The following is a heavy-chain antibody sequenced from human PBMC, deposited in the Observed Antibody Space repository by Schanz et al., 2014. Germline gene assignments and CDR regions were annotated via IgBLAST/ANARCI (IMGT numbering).Heavy chain of an antibody. CDR2: ISASGGNT. J-gene: IGHJ4*02. Sequence: EGQLLESGGGLIQPGGSLRLSCAASGFTFSSYAMSWVRQAPGKGLEWVSTISASGGNTYYAGSVKGRFSISRDYSKNTLYLQMSSLRAEDTAIYYCAKLSSSGRLAGYFDYWGQGALVTVSS. D-gene: IGHD6-19*01. CDR1: GFTFSSYA. V-gene: IGHV3-23*01. CDR3: AKLSSSGRLAGYFDY.